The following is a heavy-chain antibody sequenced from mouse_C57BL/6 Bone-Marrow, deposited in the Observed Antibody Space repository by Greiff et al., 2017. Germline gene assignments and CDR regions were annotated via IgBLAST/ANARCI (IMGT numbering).Heavy chain of an antibody. CDR3: ARRYYDYDDAMDY. CDR2: IYPGSGNT. Sequence: QVQLKQSGAELVRPGASVKLSCKASGYTFTDYYINWVKQRPGPGLEWIARIYPGSGNTYYNEKFKGKATLTAEISSITAYMQLSSLTSEDSAVYFCARRYYDYDDAMDYWGQGTSVTVSS. J-gene: IGHJ4*01. D-gene: IGHD2-4*01. V-gene: IGHV1-76*01. CDR1: GYTFTDYY.